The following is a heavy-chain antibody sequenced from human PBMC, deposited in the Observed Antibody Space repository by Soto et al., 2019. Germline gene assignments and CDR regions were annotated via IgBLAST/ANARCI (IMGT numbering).Heavy chain of an antibody. V-gene: IGHV4-31*03. CDR1: GGSISSGGYY. CDR3: ARVRPAAYIDY. D-gene: IGHD2-2*01. Sequence: SETLSLTCTVSGGSISSGGYYWSWIRQHPGKGLEWIGYIYYSGGAYYNPSLKSRVTISVDTSKNQFSLRLTSVTAADTAVYYCARVRPAAYIDYWGQGTLVTVSS. J-gene: IGHJ4*02. CDR2: IYYSGGA.